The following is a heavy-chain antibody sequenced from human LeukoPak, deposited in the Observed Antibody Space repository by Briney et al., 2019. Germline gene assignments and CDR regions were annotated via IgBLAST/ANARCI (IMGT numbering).Heavy chain of an antibody. CDR1: GFTFSSYG. J-gene: IGHJ6*02. Sequence: GGSLRLSCAASGFTFSSYGMHWVRQAPGKGLVWVSRINTDGSSTSYADSVKGRFTISRDNAKNTLYLQMNSLRAEDTAVYYCARDQLRDFWSGFGSSDYYYGMDVWGQGTTVTVSS. D-gene: IGHD3-3*01. V-gene: IGHV3-74*01. CDR3: ARDQLRDFWSGFGSSDYYYGMDV. CDR2: INTDGSST.